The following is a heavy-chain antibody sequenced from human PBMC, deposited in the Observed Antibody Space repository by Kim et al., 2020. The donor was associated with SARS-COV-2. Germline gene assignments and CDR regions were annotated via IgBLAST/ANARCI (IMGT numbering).Heavy chain of an antibody. Sequence: GGSLRLSCAGSGFTFRTYCMTWVRQAPGKGLGWVSSIRGGGGETQYVGSVEGRFTISRDNSKNILYLQMNSLRAEDTAVYYCTRDNGLGSYWGQVALGT. CDR3: TRDNGLGSY. D-gene: IGHD3-16*01. V-gene: IGHV3-7*03. CDR1: GFTFRTYC. CDR2: IRGGGGET. J-gene: IGHJ4*02.